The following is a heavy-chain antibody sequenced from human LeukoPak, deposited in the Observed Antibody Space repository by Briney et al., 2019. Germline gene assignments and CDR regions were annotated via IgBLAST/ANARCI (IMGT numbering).Heavy chain of an antibody. CDR3: ARLALTTAGDY. Sequence: GGSLRLSCAASGLTIRGYWMRWVRQAPGKGLRWVARVTGDGSGATYADFAEGRFTVSRDNDDDKVYLQLNSLTAEDTAVYYCARLALTTAGDYWGLGTLVTVSS. D-gene: IGHD2-21*02. V-gene: IGHV3-74*01. CDR2: VTGDGSGA. J-gene: IGHJ4*02. CDR1: GLTIRGYW.